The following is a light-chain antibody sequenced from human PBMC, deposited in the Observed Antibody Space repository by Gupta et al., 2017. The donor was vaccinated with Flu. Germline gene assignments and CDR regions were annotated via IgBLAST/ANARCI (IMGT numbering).Light chain of an antibody. Sequence: SVLYSSNNKNYLAWYQQKPGQPPKLLIYWASTRESGVTDRFSGSGSGTDFTLTISSLQAEDVAVYYCQQYYSTPLTFGPGTKVDIK. CDR2: WAS. J-gene: IGKJ3*01. CDR3: QQYYSTPLT. V-gene: IGKV4-1*01. CDR1: SVLYSSNNKNY.